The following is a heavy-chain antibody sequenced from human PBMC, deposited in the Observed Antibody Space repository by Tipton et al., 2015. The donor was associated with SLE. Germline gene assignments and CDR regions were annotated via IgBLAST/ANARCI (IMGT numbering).Heavy chain of an antibody. CDR3: ARQGAWGSNDY. CDR2: IYYSGST. J-gene: IGHJ4*02. V-gene: IGHV4-59*01. Sequence: TLSLTCTVSGGPISSYYWSWIRQPPGKGLEWIGYIYYSGSTNYNPSLKSRVTISVDTSKNQFSLKLSSVTAADTAVYYCARQGAWGSNDYWGPGTLVTVSS. D-gene: IGHD7-27*01. CDR1: GGPISSYY.